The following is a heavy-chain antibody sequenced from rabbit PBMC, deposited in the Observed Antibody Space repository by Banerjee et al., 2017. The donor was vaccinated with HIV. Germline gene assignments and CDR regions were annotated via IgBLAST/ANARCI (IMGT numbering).Heavy chain of an antibody. CDR2: IYAGSSGNT. V-gene: IGHV1S45*01. Sequence: QEQLEESGGGLVQPEGSLTLTCTASGFSFSNKYVMCWVRQAPGKGLEWIACIYAGSSGNTYYASWAKGRFTISKTSSTTVTLQMTSLTAADTATYFCARDLAGVIGWNFDLWGPGTLVTVS. CDR3: ARDLAGVIGWNFDL. D-gene: IGHD4-1*01. J-gene: IGHJ4*01. CDR1: GFSFSNKYV.